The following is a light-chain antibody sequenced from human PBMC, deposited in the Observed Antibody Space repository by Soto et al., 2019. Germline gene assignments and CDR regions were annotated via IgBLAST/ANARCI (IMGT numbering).Light chain of an antibody. CDR2: GTS. CDR1: PSVSSTS. Sequence: DIVLTQSPGTLSLSPGERATLSCRASPSVSSTSLAWYQQKPGQAPRLLIYGTSTRATGIPDRFSGSGSGTDFTLTISRLEPEDFAVYYCQQYGSSLFTFGPGTKVDIK. CDR3: QQYGSSLFT. J-gene: IGKJ3*01. V-gene: IGKV3-20*01.